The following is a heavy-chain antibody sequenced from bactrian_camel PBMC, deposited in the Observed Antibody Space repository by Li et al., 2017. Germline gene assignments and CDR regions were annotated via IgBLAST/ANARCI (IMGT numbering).Heavy chain of an antibody. Sequence: HVQLVESGGDSVTAGGSLTLSCKIFGYTTMPNFEARFRQTSAQAREGVAVIDVNGRPTYANSVKGRFTISKDNAKNTPYLQMDSLKPEDTAMYYCAADFLPCQLRASEYKYWGQGTQVTVSS. CDR1: GYTTMPNF. CDR2: IDVNGRPT. V-gene: IGHV3S6*01. CDR3: AADFLPCQLRASEYKY. J-gene: IGHJ4*01.